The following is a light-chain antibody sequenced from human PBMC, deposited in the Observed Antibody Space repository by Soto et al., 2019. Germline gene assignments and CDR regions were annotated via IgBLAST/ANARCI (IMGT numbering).Light chain of an antibody. CDR1: QTINNW. CDR2: HAS. J-gene: IGKJ1*01. CDR3: QHYNSYPWT. V-gene: IGKV1-5*01. Sequence: DIQMTQSPSTLSASIGDRVTITCRASQTINNWLAWYQQKSGKAPNLLIYHASNLETGVPSRFSGSAFGTELTLTISSLHPDDFATDYCQHYNSYPWTVGQGTKVEIK.